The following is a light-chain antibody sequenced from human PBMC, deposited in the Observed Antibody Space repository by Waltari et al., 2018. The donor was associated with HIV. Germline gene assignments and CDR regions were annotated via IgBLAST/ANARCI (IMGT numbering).Light chain of an antibody. V-gene: IGLV1-40*01. J-gene: IGLJ3*02. Sequence: QSVLTQPPSVSAAPGQTVTISCPGSTATSGANYAVYWYQQLPGRAPKVLVYGNIYRPPGVPDRFSGSKSGTSASLAITGLQADDEGYYYCQSYDTRSSGFLVFGGGTKVTVL. CDR2: GNI. CDR3: QSYDTRSSGFLV. CDR1: TATSGANYA.